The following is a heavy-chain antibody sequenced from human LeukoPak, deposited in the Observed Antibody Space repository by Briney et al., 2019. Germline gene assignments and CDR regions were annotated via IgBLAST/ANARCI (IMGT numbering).Heavy chain of an antibody. CDR1: GGSISSYY. CDR3: ARVFDSGSQAYFYYMDV. V-gene: IGHV4-59*01. J-gene: IGHJ6*03. CDR2: IYYSGST. Sequence: SETLSLTCTVSGGSISSYYWSWIRQPPGKGLEWIGHIYYSGSTNYNPSLKIRVTISVDTSKNQFSLKLSSVTAADTAVYYCARVFDSGSQAYFYYMDVWGKGTTVTIFS. D-gene: IGHD3-10*01.